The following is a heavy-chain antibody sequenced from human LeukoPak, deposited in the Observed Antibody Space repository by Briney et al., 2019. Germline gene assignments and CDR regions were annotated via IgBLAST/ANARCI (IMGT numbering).Heavy chain of an antibody. V-gene: IGHV3-48*01. Sequence: GGSLRLSCAASGFTFSSYSMNWVRQAPGKGLEWVSCISSSSSTIYYADSVKGRFTISRDNAKNSLYLQMNSLRAEDTAVYYCAREPAIANWGSESNGYWGQGTLVTVSS. D-gene: IGHD7-27*01. J-gene: IGHJ4*02. CDR3: AREPAIANWGSESNGY. CDR2: ISSSSSTI. CDR1: GFTFSSYS.